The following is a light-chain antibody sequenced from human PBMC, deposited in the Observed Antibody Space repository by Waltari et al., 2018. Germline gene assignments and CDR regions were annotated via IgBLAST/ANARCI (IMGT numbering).Light chain of an antibody. CDR3: QQYYSAPPT. CDR2: WAS. CDR1: QNLLWRYHFKNY. Sequence: DVVMTQSPESLAVSLGERATIHCKSSQNLLWRYHFKNYLAWYQQKPGQPPKLLIYWASTRESGVPDRFSGSGSGTNFTLTISGLQAEDVAVYYCQQYYSAPPTFGQGTKLKIK. J-gene: IGKJ2*01. V-gene: IGKV4-1*01.